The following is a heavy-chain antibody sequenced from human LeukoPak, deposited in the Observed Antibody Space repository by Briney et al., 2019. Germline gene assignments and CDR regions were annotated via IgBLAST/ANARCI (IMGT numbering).Heavy chain of an antibody. CDR1: GGSISSSSYY. CDR3: TTDPDYYYYGMDV. Sequence: SETLSLTCTVSGGSISSSSYYWGWIRQPPGKGLEWIGSIYYSGSTYYNPSLKSRVTISADTSKNQFSLKLSSVTAADTAVYYCTTDPDYYYYGMDVWGQGTTVTVSS. D-gene: IGHD4-17*01. CDR2: IYYSGST. J-gene: IGHJ6*02. V-gene: IGHV4-39*01.